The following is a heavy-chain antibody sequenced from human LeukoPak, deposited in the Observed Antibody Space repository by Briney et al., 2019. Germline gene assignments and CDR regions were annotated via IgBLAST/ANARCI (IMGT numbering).Heavy chain of an antibody. J-gene: IGHJ4*02. CDR3: ATGGKFDFWSGYHIDN. CDR2: IKKDGSEE. V-gene: IGHV3-7*01. Sequence: GGSLRLSCAAFGFTLNSYLMSWVRQAPGRGLEWVANIKKDGSEENYLDSVKGRFTVSRDNSKHTLYLHMNSLRSDDSAMYYCATGGKFDFWSGYHIDNWGQGTLVTVSS. D-gene: IGHD3-3*01. CDR1: GFTLNSYL.